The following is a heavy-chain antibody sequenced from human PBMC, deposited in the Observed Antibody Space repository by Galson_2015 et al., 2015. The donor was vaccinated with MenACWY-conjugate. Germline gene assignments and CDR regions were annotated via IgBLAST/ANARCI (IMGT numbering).Heavy chain of an antibody. J-gene: IGHJ4*02. CDR2: VDLGGRRT. V-gene: IGHV3-23*03. CDR3: AKVIYGARYYFEH. Sequence: SLRLSCAASGFDFDDYAMSWVRQAPGKGLQWVAGVDLGGRRTIKKDPVRGRFTISRDNSKNTLDLQMDSLRVEDTAVYYCAKVIYGARYYFEHWGQGSLVIVTS. D-gene: IGHD3/OR15-3a*01. CDR1: GFDFDDYA.